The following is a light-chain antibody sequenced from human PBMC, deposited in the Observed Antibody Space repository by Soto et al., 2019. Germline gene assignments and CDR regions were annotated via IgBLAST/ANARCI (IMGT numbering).Light chain of an antibody. CDR3: QQTYSIPYT. CDR1: QSIRSY. CDR2: AAY. V-gene: IGKV1-39*01. J-gene: IGKJ2*01. Sequence: DIQMTQFPSSLSSSVGDRATITCRASQSIRSYLNWYQQKAGKAPKLLMYAAYSLLGGIPPRFSGNASGTDFTLTISGLQPEGFATYYCQQTYSIPYTFGQGTKLEIK.